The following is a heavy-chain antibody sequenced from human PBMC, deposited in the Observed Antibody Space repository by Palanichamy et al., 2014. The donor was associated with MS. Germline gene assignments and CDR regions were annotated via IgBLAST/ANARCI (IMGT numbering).Heavy chain of an antibody. Sequence: QLQLQESGPGLVRASETLSLICTVSGGSISSSSYYWGWIRQPPGKGLEWIGSIYYNGNTYYHPPFKSRLTISVDRSRNQFSLKLTSVTATDTAVYYCARHWPPGRGWFDPWGQGALVTVSS. CDR3: ARHWPPGRGWFDP. J-gene: IGHJ5*02. V-gene: IGHV4-39*01. CDR2: IYYNGNT. CDR1: GGSISSSSYY.